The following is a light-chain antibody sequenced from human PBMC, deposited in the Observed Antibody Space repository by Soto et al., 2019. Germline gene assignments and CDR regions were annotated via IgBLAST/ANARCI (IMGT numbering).Light chain of an antibody. CDR3: CSYAGSSTLL. V-gene: IGLV2-23*01. CDR1: SSDVGSHNL. J-gene: IGLJ3*02. CDR2: EGS. Sequence: QSALTQPASVSGSPGQSITISCTGTSSDVGSHNLVSWYQQHPGKAPKLMIYEGSKRPSGVSKRFSGSKSGNTASLTISGLQAEDEADYYCCSYAGSSTLLFGGGTKLTVL.